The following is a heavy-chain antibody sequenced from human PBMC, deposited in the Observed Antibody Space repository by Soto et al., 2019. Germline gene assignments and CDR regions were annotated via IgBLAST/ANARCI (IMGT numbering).Heavy chain of an antibody. V-gene: IGHV3-30-3*01. CDR2: ISYDGSNK. D-gene: IGHD5-12*01. CDR1: GFTFSSYA. Sequence: GGSLRLSCAASGFTFSSYAMHWVRQAPGKGLEWVAVISYDGSNKYYADSVKGRFTISRDNSKNTLYLQMNSLRAEDTAVYYCARYAKPLRGYDYWGQGTLVTVSS. CDR3: ARYAKPLRGYDY. J-gene: IGHJ4*02.